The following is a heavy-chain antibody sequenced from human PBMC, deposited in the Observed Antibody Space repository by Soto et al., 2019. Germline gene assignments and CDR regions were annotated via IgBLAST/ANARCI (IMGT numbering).Heavy chain of an antibody. J-gene: IGHJ4*02. CDR3: ASDLVGSAGPYYFAW. V-gene: IGHV1-69*12. CDR1: GGTFSSFA. D-gene: IGHD3-10*01. Sequence: VQVVQSGAEVKKPGSSVKVACKASGGTFSSFAFTWVRQSPGQGLEWLGGVIPLFGPPTNSQNFQGRVTITAVASTGTGYLELSSLTSDDTALYFCASDLVGSAGPYYFAWWGQGTLVTVSS. CDR2: VIPLFGPP.